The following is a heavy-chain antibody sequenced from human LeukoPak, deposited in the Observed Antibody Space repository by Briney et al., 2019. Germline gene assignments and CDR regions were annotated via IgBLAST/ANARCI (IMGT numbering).Heavy chain of an antibody. V-gene: IGHV4-59*01. Sequence: PSETLSLTCTVSGGSISSYYWSWIRQPPGKGLEWIGYIYYSGSTNYNPSLKSRVTMSVDTSKNQFSLKLSSVTAADTAVYYCARERDSDYYYMDVWGKGTTVTVSS. J-gene: IGHJ6*03. CDR2: IYYSGST. CDR1: GGSISSYY. D-gene: IGHD1-26*01. CDR3: ARERDSDYYYMDV.